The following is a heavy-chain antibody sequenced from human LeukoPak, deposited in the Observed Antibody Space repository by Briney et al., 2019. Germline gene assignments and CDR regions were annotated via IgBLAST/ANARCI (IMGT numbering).Heavy chain of an antibody. CDR2: ISSNGGST. CDR3: AKEGYYGSGSFPDY. Sequence: GGSLRLSCAASGFTFSSYAMHWVRQAPGKGLEYVSAISSNGGSTYYANSVKGRFTISRDNSKNTAYLQMNSLRAEDTAVYYCAKEGYYGSGSFPDYWGQGTLVTVSS. J-gene: IGHJ4*02. V-gene: IGHV3-64*01. D-gene: IGHD3-10*01. CDR1: GFTFSSYA.